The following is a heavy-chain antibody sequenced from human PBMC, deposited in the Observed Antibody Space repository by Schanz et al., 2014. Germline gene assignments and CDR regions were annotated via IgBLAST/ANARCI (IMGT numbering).Heavy chain of an antibody. J-gene: IGHJ4*02. V-gene: IGHV3-23*04. Sequence: EVQLAESGGGLIQPGGSLRLSCAASGFIFGSSVMAWVRQAPGKGLEWVSGITGASDHIDYAESVKGRFTISRDNAKNSLYLQMNSLRAEDTAVYHCVSSGSYSSYAFWGQGTLVTVSS. CDR1: GFIFGSSV. D-gene: IGHD3-10*01. CDR3: VSSGSYSSYAF. CDR2: ITGASDHI.